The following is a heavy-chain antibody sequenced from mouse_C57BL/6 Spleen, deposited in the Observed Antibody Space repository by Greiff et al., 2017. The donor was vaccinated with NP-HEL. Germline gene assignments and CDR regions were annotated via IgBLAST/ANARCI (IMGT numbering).Heavy chain of an antibody. D-gene: IGHD2-4*01. CDR3: ARGGVYDYDVWFAY. J-gene: IGHJ3*01. V-gene: IGHV3-6*01. Sequence: ESGPGLVKPSQSLSLTCSVTGYSITSGYYWNWIRQFPGNKLEWMGYISYDGSNNYNPSLKNRISITRDTSKNQFFLKLNSVTTEDTATYYCARGGVYDYDVWFAYWGQGTLVTVSA. CDR2: ISYDGSN. CDR1: GYSITSGYY.